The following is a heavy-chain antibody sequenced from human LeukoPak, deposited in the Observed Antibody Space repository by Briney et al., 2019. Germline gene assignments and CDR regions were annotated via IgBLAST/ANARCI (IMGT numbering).Heavy chain of an antibody. CDR3: AKDAPRSSDWFFFDY. CDR1: GFTFSSYS. V-gene: IGHV3-23*01. Sequence: PGGSLRLSCAASGFTFSSYSMNWVRQAPGKGLEWVSGISNRGDRSYYADSVKGRFTISRDNSKNTLYLQMNSLRVEDTAVYYCAKDAPRSSDWFFFDYWGQGILVTVSS. CDR2: ISNRGDRS. J-gene: IGHJ4*02. D-gene: IGHD6-19*01.